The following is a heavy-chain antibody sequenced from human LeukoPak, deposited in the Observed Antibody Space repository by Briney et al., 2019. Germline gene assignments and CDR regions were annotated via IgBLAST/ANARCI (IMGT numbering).Heavy chain of an antibody. J-gene: IGHJ4*02. D-gene: IGHD6-13*01. CDR1: GFTFDDYA. V-gene: IGHV3-9*01. CDR2: ISWNSGSI. Sequence: SLRLSCAASGFTFDDYAMHWLRHAPGKGPQWVSGISWNSGSIGYADSVKGRFTISRDNAKNSLYLQMNSLRAEDTALYYCAKDMTAAAGSIDYWGQGTLVTVSS. CDR3: AKDMTAAAGSIDY.